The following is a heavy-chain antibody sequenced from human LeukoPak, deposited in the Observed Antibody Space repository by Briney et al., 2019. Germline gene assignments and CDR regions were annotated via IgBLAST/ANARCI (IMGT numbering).Heavy chain of an antibody. D-gene: IGHD5-12*01. J-gene: IGHJ4*02. V-gene: IGHV3-23*01. CDR2: ISGSGGST. CDR3: AKADSGYDLGIY. CDR1: GFTFSSYA. Sequence: GSLRLSCAASGFTFSSYAMSWVRQAPGKGLEWVSAISGSGGSTYYADSVKGRFTISRDNSKNTLYLQMNSLRAEDTAVYYCAKADSGYDLGIYWGQGTLVTVSS.